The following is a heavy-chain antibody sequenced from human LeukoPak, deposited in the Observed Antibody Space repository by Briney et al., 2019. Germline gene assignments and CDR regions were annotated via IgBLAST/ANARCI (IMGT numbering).Heavy chain of an antibody. D-gene: IGHD1-26*01. CDR1: GGSFSGYY. J-gene: IGHJ6*02. V-gene: IGHV4-34*01. CDR3: VRGVNTYYYYGMDV. Sequence: SETLSLTCAVYGGSFSGYYWSWIRQPPGKGLEWMGEINHSGSTNYNPSLKSRVTISVDTSKNQFSLKLSSVTAADTAVYYCVRGVNTYYYYGMDVWGQGTTVTVSS. CDR2: INHSGST.